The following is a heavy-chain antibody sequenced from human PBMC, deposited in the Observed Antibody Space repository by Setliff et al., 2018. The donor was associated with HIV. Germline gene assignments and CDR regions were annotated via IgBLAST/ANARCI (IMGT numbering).Heavy chain of an antibody. V-gene: IGHV4-34*01. CDR1: GGSLSSYY. D-gene: IGHD6-19*01. Sequence: KASETLSLTCVASGGSLSSYYWNWIRQTPGKGLEWIGEIHPTGHINYNPSYKSRVTVSLDTSKIQFSLKLNSVTAADTGVYYCAAFDSGRDVWGQGTLVTVSS. CDR2: IHPTGHI. J-gene: IGHJ4*02. CDR3: AAFDSGRDV.